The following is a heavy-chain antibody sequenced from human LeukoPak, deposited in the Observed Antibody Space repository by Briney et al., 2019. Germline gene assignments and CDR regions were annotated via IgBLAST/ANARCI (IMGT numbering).Heavy chain of an antibody. J-gene: IGHJ4*02. CDR2: ISGSGGST. CDR1: GFTFSSFA. V-gene: IGHV3-23*01. CDR3: AKARYSSSWYLDY. Sequence: GGSLRLSCAASGFTFSSFAMSWVRQAPGQGLEWVAAISGSGGSTVYADSVKGRFTISRDSSKSTLYLQMNSLRAEDTAVYYCAKARYSSSWYLDYWGQRTLVTVSS. D-gene: IGHD6-13*01.